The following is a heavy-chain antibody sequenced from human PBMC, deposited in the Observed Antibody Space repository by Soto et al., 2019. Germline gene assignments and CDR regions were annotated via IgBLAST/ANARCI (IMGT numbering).Heavy chain of an antibody. V-gene: IGHV4-30-4*01. CDR2: IYYSGST. J-gene: IGHJ4*02. Sequence: SETLSLTCTVSGGSISSGDYCWSWIRQPPGKGLEWIGYIYYSGSTYYNPSLKSRVTISVDTSKNQFSLKLSSVTAADSSVYYCARDPLDTAMVTPDYWGQGTLVTVSS. D-gene: IGHD5-18*01. CDR1: GGSISSGDYC. CDR3: ARDPLDTAMVTPDY.